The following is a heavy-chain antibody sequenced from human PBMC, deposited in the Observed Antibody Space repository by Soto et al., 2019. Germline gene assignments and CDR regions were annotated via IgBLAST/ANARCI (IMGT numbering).Heavy chain of an antibody. CDR2: ISGSGGTT. CDR3: TKMSHGDPDNYYYAMDV. CDR1: GFSSSSFA. Sequence: EVQVLESGGGLVQPGGSLRLSCAASGFSSSSFAMSWVRQGPGKGLEWVASISGSGGTTYHADSVKGRFTISRDNFKNTLSLQMKNLRAADTAVYYCTKMSHGDPDNYYYAMDVWGQGTTVTVSS. J-gene: IGHJ6*02. V-gene: IGHV3-23*01. D-gene: IGHD4-17*01.